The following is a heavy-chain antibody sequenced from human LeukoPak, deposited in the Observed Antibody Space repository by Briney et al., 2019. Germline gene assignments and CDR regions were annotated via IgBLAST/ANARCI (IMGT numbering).Heavy chain of an antibody. CDR1: GFTFSSYG. V-gene: IGHV3-30*02. J-gene: IGHJ4*02. CDR2: IRYDGSNK. D-gene: IGHD6-13*01. Sequence: GGSLRLSCAASGFTFSSYGMHWVRQAPGKGLEWVAFIRYDGSNKYYADSVKGRFTISRDNSKNTLYLQMNSLRAEDTAVYYCARDLEGGIAAAGDDYWGQGTLVTVSS. CDR3: ARDLEGGIAAAGDDY.